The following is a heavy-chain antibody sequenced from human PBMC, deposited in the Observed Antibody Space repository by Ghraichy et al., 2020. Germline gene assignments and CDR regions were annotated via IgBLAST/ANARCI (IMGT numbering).Heavy chain of an antibody. D-gene: IGHD3-16*02. V-gene: IGHV3-23*01. CDR1: AFTFSSYA. CDR2: ISGSGGST. CDR3: AKSLEPLYYYYYYGMDV. Sequence: GGSLRLSCAASAFTFSSYAMSWVRQAPGKGLEWVSAISGSGGSTYYADSVKGRFTISRDNSKNTLYLQMNSLRAEDTAVYYCAKSLEPLYYYYYYGMDVWGQGTTVTVSS. J-gene: IGHJ6*02.